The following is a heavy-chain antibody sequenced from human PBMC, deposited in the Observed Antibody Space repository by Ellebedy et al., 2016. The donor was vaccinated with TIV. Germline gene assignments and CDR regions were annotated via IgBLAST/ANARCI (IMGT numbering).Heavy chain of an antibody. CDR1: GCSIIISNYS. CDR3: GTSIAVAGRIEH. Sequence: MPSEPLSLTCTVPGCSIIISNYSWGWIRQPPGMGLEWIGTFSYSGSTYYDPSLKSRVSISVDTSKNQFSLKLNFVTAADTAVYYCGTSIAVAGRIEHWGQGTLVIVSS. CDR2: FSYSGST. V-gene: IGHV4-39*01. D-gene: IGHD6-19*01. J-gene: IGHJ5*02.